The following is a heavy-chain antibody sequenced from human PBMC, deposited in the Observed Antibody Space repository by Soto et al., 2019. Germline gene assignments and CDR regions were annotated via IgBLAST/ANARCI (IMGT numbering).Heavy chain of an antibody. D-gene: IGHD2-15*01. CDR2: VRNKANSYTT. CDR1: GFTFSDHY. CDR3: VRNLASGGTYYFDY. V-gene: IGHV3-72*01. J-gene: IGHJ4*02. Sequence: EVQLVESGGGLVEPGGSLRLSCAASGFTFSDHYMDWVRQAPGKGLAWIGRVRNKANSYTTEYAASVRGRFTVSRDDSKNSLCLQMNSLKTEDTAMYYCVRNLASGGTYYFDYWGQGTLVTVSS.